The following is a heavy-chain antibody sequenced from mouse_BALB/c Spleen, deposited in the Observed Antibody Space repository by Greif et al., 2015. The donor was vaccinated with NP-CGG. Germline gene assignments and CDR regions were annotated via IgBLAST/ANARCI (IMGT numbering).Heavy chain of an antibody. D-gene: IGHD2-3*01. CDR2: ISYDGSN. CDR3: ARNGYYVGLFAY. J-gene: IGHJ3*01. Sequence: EVKLQESGPGLVKPSQSLSLTCSVTGYSITSGYYWNWIRQFPGNKLEWMGYISYDGSNNYNPSLKNRISITRDTSKNQFFLKLNSVTTEDTATYYCARNGYYVGLFAYWGQGTLVTVSA. CDR1: GYSITSGYY. V-gene: IGHV3-6*02.